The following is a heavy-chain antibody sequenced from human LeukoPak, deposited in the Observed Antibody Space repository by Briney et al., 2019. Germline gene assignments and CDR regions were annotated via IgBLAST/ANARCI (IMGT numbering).Heavy chain of an antibody. V-gene: IGHV4-31*03. J-gene: IGHJ3*02. CDR3: ARGAFNYYDTIGYSNDAFDI. Sequence: PSETLSLTCTVSGGSISSGGHYWSWIRQHPGKGLEWIAYISCSGSTYYNPSLKSRIIISVDTSKNRFSLKLSSVTAADTAVYFCARGAFNYYDTIGYSNDAFDIWGQGTMVTVSS. CDR1: GGSISSGGHY. CDR2: ISCSGST. D-gene: IGHD3-22*01.